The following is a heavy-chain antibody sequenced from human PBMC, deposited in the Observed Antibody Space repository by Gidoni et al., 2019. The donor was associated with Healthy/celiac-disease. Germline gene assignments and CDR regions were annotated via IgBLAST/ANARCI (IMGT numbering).Heavy chain of an antibody. CDR1: GFTFSSYS. D-gene: IGHD6-13*01. CDR3: ARGGGRIAAAPPDY. CDR2: ISYDGSNK. Sequence: QVQLVESGGGVVQPGRSLRLSCAASGFTFSSYSMHWVRQAPGKGLEWVAVISYDGSNKYYADSVKGRFTISRDNSKNTLYLQMNSLRAEDTAVYYCARGGGRIAAAPPDYWGQGTLVTVSS. J-gene: IGHJ4*02. V-gene: IGHV3-30-3*01.